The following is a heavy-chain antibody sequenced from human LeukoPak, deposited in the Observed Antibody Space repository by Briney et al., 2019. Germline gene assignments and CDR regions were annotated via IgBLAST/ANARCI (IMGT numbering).Heavy chain of an antibody. V-gene: IGHV3-23*01. Sequence: GGSLRLSCAASGFTFSSYAMSWVRQAPGKGLEWVSAISGSGGSTYYADSVKGRFTISRDNSKNTLYPQMNSLRAEDTAVYYCAKGDYYDSSGLFDYWGQGTLVTVSS. CDR3: AKGDYYDSSGLFDY. CDR2: ISGSGGST. CDR1: GFTFSSYA. J-gene: IGHJ4*02. D-gene: IGHD3-22*01.